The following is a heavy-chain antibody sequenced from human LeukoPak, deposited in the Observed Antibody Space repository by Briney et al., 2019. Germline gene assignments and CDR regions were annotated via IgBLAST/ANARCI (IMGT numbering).Heavy chain of an antibody. J-gene: IGHJ4*02. CDR2: INPNSGGT. Sequence: ASVKVSCKASGYTFTGYYMHWVRQAPGQGLEWMGWINPNSGGTNYAQKFQGRVTMTRDTSISTAYMELSRLRSDDTAVYYCARGATYISGHHDAWGQGTLVTVSS. CDR1: GYTFTGYY. V-gene: IGHV1-2*02. CDR3: ARGATYISGHHDA. D-gene: IGHD6-19*01.